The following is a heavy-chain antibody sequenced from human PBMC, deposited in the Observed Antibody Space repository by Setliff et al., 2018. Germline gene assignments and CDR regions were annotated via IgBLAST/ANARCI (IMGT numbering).Heavy chain of an antibody. CDR1: GYTFTSYD. Sequence: ASVKVSCKASGYTFTSYDINWVRQATGQGLEWMGWMNPNSGNTGYAQKFQGRVTMTRNTSISTAYMELSSLRSEDTAVYYCARDTEWLRFGSRVVKSIAAAGETAPLDYWGQG. CDR2: MNPNSGNT. J-gene: IGHJ4*02. V-gene: IGHV1-8*02. D-gene: IGHD6-13*01. CDR3: ARDTEWLRFGSRVVKSIAAAGETAPLDY.